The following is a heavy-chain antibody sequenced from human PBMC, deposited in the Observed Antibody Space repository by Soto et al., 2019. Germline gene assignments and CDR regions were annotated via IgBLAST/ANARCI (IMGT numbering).Heavy chain of an antibody. D-gene: IGHD6-19*01. J-gene: IGHJ6*02. CDR1: GGSISSYY. CDR2: IYYSGST. Sequence: PSETLSLTCTVSGGSISSYYWSWIRQPPGKGLEWIGYIYYSGSTNYNPSLKSRVTISVDTSKNQFSLKLSSVTAADTAVYYCARNAVAGYFYYYYGMDVWGQGTTVTVSS. CDR3: ARNAVAGYFYYYYGMDV. V-gene: IGHV4-59*01.